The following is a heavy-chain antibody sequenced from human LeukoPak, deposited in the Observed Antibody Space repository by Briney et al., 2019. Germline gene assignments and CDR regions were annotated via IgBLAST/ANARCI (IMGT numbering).Heavy chain of an antibody. CDR1: GGSISSYY. CDR2: IYYSGST. CDR3: ARGVTAAGPYWYFDL. D-gene: IGHD6-13*01. V-gene: IGHV4-59*01. J-gene: IGHJ2*01. Sequence: LETLSLTCTVSGGSISSYYWSWIRQPPGKGLEWIGYIYYSGSTNYNPSLKSRVTISVDTSKNQFSLKLSSVTAADTAVYYCARGVTAAGPYWYFDLWGRGTLVTVSS.